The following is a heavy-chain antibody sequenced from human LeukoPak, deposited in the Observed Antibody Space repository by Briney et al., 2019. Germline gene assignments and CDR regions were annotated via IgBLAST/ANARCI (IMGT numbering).Heavy chain of an antibody. Sequence: SQTLSLTCAISGDSVSSNGASWNWIRQSPSRGLEWLGRTYYRSQQWHSDYAPSVKGRITLNPDTSKNQFSLQLNSMTPEDTAVYYCGRETDFGVVTNWGQGTLVTVST. J-gene: IGHJ4*02. D-gene: IGHD3-3*01. CDR2: TYYRSQQWHS. V-gene: IGHV6-1*01. CDR1: GDSVSSNGAS. CDR3: GRETDFGVVTN.